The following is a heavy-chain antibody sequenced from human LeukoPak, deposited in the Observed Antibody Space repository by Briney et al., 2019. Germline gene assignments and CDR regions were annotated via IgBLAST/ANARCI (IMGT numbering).Heavy chain of an antibody. V-gene: IGHV1-18*01. CDR1: GYTFTSYG. D-gene: IGHD6-19*01. Sequence: GASVKVSCKASGYTFTSYGISWVRQAPGQGLEWMGWISAYNGNTNYAQKLQGRVTMTTDTSTSTAYMELRSLRSDDTAVYYCARRAKYRSGWYYFDYWGQGTLVTVSS. J-gene: IGHJ4*02. CDR3: ARRAKYRSGWYYFDY. CDR2: ISAYNGNT.